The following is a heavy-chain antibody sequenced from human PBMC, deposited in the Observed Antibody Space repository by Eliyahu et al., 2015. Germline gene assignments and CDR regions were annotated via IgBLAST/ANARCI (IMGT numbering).Heavy chain of an antibody. CDR3: ARDGGYFQS. V-gene: IGHV3-11*01. Sequence: QVQLVDXGXGLVXPGGSLRXSCXASGXRFSDYFMSWIRQAPGKGLEWVSYISSTGKTIYDADSVKGRFTISRDNAKSSLFLQMNSLRVEDTAVYYCARDGGYFQSWGQGTLVTVSS. CDR2: ISSTGKTI. J-gene: IGHJ1*01. D-gene: IGHD3-16*01. CDR1: GXRFSDYF.